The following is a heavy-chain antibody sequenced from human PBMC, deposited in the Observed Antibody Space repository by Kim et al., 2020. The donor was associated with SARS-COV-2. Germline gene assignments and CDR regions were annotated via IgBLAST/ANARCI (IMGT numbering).Heavy chain of an antibody. CDR3: ARDGNPGIAAAGTYYYYGMDV. CDR2: ISYDGSNK. CDR1: GFTFSSYA. V-gene: IGHV3-30*04. Sequence: GGSLRLSCAASGFTFSSYAMHWVRQAPGKGLEWVAVISYDGSNKYYADSVKGRFTISRDNSKNTLYLQMNSLRAEDTAMYYCARDGNPGIAAAGTYYYYGMDVWGQGTTATVSS. J-gene: IGHJ6*02. D-gene: IGHD6-13*01.